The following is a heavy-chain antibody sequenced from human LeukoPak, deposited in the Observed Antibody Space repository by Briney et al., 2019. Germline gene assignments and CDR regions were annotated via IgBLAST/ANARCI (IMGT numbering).Heavy chain of an antibody. CDR3: ARALIVGAAIGAFQH. D-gene: IGHD1-26*01. Sequence: SVKVSCKASGGTFSSYTISWVRQAPGQGLEWMGRIIPILGIANYAQKFQGRVTITADKSTSTAYMELSSLRSEDTAVYYCARALIVGAAIGAFQHWGQGTLVTVSS. CDR1: GGTFSSYT. V-gene: IGHV1-69*02. CDR2: IIPILGIA. J-gene: IGHJ1*01.